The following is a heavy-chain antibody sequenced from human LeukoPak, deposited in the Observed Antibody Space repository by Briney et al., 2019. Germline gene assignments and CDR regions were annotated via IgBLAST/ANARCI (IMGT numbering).Heavy chain of an antibody. CDR3: ASYLWASDGYFQH. V-gene: IGHV3-21*01. CDR2: ISSSSSYI. D-gene: IGHD5-24*01. J-gene: IGHJ1*01. Sequence: GGSLRLSCAASGFTFSSYSMNWVRQAPGEGLEWVSSISSSSSYIYYADSVKGRFTISRDNAKNSLYLQMNSLRAEDTAVYYCASYLWASDGYFQHWGQGTLVTVSS. CDR1: GFTFSSYS.